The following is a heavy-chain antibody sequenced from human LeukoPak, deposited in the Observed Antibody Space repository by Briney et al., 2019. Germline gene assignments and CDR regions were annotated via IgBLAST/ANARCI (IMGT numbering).Heavy chain of an antibody. Sequence: GGSLRLSCVASGFAFSSYNMNWVRQAPGKGLEWISYIGSSGSPTHYADSVGGRFTISRDNAKNSLYLQMNSLRDEDTAVYFCARRPYSDTSGRLSDVWGQGTTVTVSS. V-gene: IGHV3-48*02. CDR1: GFAFSSYN. CDR3: ARRPYSDTSGRLSDV. CDR2: IGSSGSPT. J-gene: IGHJ6*02. D-gene: IGHD3-22*01.